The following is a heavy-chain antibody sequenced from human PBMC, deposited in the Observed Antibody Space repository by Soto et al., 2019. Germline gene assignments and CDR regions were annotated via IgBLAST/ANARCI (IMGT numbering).Heavy chain of an antibody. CDR3: ASDSSGYYPGWFDP. J-gene: IGHJ5*02. Sequence: SVKVSCKASGGTFSSYTISWVRQAPGQGLEWMGRIIPILGIANYAQKFQGRVTITADKSTSTAYMELSSLRSEDTAVYYCASDSSGYYPGWFDPWGQGTLVTVSS. CDR1: GGTFSSYT. D-gene: IGHD3-22*01. CDR2: IIPILGIA. V-gene: IGHV1-69*02.